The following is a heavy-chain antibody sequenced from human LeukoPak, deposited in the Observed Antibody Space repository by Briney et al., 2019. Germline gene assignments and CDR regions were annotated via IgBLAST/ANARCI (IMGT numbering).Heavy chain of an antibody. Sequence: GGSLRLSYAASGFTFSTSAMSWVRQAPGKGLEYVSTVSGGGGTSTYYTDSVAGRFIISRDDPKNTLYLQMSSLRVEDTAVYYCAKDRGSRRYYDSSGYYAYWGQGTLVTVSS. CDR1: GFTFSTSA. V-gene: IGHV3-23*01. CDR2: VSGGGGTST. CDR3: AKDRGSRRYYDSSGYYAY. J-gene: IGHJ4*02. D-gene: IGHD3-22*01.